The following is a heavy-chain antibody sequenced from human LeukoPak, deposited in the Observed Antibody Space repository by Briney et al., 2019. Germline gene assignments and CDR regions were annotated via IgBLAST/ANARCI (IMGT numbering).Heavy chain of an antibody. D-gene: IGHD5-24*01. Sequence: LVKVSCKASGGTFSSYAISWVRQAPGQGLEWMGGIIPIFGTANYAQKFQGRVTITADTSTSTVYMELSSLTSEDTAVYYCARDDRDGYNYVYWRQGTLVTVSS. CDR2: IIPIFGTA. V-gene: IGHV1-69*06. CDR1: GGTFSSYA. J-gene: IGHJ4*02. CDR3: ARDDRDGYNYVY.